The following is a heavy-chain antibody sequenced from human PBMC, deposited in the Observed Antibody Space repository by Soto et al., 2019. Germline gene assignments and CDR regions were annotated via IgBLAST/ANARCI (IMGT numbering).Heavy chain of an antibody. D-gene: IGHD2-21*01. Sequence: ASVKVSCKVSGYTLTELSMHWVRQAPGKGLEWMGGFDPEDGETIYAQKFQGRVTMTEDTSTDTAYMELSSLRSEDAAVYYGATASNYCVVPNDYWGQGTLVTVSS. CDR1: GYTLTELS. V-gene: IGHV1-24*01. J-gene: IGHJ4*02. CDR3: ATASNYCVVPNDY. CDR2: FDPEDGET.